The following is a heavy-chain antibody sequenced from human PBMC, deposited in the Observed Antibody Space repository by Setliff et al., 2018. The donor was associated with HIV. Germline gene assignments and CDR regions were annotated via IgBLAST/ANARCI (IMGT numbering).Heavy chain of an antibody. Sequence: SETLSLTCTVSGGSISSGAYYWSWIRQPPGKGLEWIGYIYYGGNTNYNPSLKSRVTISVDMSKNQFSLKLSSVTAADTAVYYCARVTLHDYVWGSYRPPEGAFDIWGQGTMVTVSS. CDR3: ARVTLHDYVWGSYRPPEGAFDI. D-gene: IGHD3-16*02. J-gene: IGHJ3*02. CDR1: GGSISSGAYY. V-gene: IGHV4-61*08. CDR2: IYYGGNT.